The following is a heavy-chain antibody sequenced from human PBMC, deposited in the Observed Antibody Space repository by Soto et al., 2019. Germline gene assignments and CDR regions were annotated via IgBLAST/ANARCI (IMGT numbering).Heavy chain of an antibody. V-gene: IGHV1-46*01. CDR2: INPSGGST. J-gene: IGHJ6*02. D-gene: IGHD3-10*01. Sequence: ASVKVSCKASGYTFTSYYMHWVRQAPGQGLEWMGIINPSGGSTSYAQKFQGRVTMTRDTSISTVYMELSRLRSDDTAVYYCARDRKGVRGWYGMDVWGQGTTVTVSS. CDR3: ARDRKGVRGWYGMDV. CDR1: GYTFTSYY.